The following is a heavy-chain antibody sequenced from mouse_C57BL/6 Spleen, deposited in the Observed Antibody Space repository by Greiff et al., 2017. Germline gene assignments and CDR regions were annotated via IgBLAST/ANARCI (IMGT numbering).Heavy chain of an antibody. J-gene: IGHJ4*01. Sequence: VQLQQSGPELVKPGASVKIPCKASGYTFTDYNMDWVKQSHGKSLEWIGDINPNNGGTIYNQKFKGKATLTVDKSSSTAYMELRSLTSEDTAVYYCARVYYDFLYYYAMDYWGQGTSVTVSS. D-gene: IGHD2-4*01. CDR2: INPNNGGT. V-gene: IGHV1-18*01. CDR3: ARVYYDFLYYYAMDY. CDR1: GYTFTDYN.